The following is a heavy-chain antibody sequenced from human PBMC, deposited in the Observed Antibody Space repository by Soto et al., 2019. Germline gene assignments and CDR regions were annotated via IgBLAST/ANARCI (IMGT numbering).Heavy chain of an antibody. V-gene: IGHV1-18*01. CDR3: ARREGYGDNVYFHH. CDR1: GYTFTSYG. Sequence: ASVKVSCKASGYTFTSYGISWVRQAPGQGLEWMGWISAYNVNTEYAQKVQGRVTMTTDTSTSTAYMELRSLRSDDTALYFCARREGYGDNVYFHHWGQGTLVTVSS. J-gene: IGHJ1*01. CDR2: ISAYNVNT. D-gene: IGHD4-17*01.